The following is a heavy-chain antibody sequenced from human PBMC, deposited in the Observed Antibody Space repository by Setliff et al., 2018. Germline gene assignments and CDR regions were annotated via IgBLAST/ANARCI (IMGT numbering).Heavy chain of an antibody. CDR3: AKDFYISAAQHLFSH. Sequence: GGSLRLSCAASGFTFSSSSMTWVRQAPGKGLEWVSAINTGGGTKYYADSVKGRFTTSRDNSKNTLYLEMNSLRAEDTAVYWCAKDFYISAAQHLFSHWGQGTLVTVSS. CDR1: GFTFSSSS. J-gene: IGHJ4*02. V-gene: IGHV3-23*01. D-gene: IGHD6-13*01. CDR2: INTGGGTK.